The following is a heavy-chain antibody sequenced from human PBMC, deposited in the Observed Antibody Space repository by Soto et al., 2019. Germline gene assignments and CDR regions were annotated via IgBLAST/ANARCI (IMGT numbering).Heavy chain of an antibody. CDR3: ATESTYSSSWLFDY. CDR1: EDSVSSNSAA. J-gene: IGHJ4*02. V-gene: IGHV6-1*01. CDR2: TYYRSKWYN. D-gene: IGHD6-13*01. Sequence: SQTLSLTCAISEDSVSSNSAAWNWIRQSPSRGLEWLGRTYYRSKWYNDYAVSVKSRITINPDTSKNQFSLQLNSVTPEDTAVYYCATESTYSSSWLFDYWGQGTLVTVSS.